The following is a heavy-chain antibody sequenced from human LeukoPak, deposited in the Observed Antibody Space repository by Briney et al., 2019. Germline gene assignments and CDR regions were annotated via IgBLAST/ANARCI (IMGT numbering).Heavy chain of an antibody. CDR1: GYSFTSYW. CDR3: ARGYGDYGGRKFDY. J-gene: IGHJ4*02. D-gene: IGHD4-17*01. V-gene: IGHV5-51*01. CDR2: IYPGDSDT. Sequence: GESLKISCKGSGYSFTSYWIGWVRPLPGKGLEWMGIIYPGDSDTRYGPSFQGQVTISADRSISTAYLQWSSLKVSDTAMYYCARGYGDYGGRKFDYWGQGALVTVSS.